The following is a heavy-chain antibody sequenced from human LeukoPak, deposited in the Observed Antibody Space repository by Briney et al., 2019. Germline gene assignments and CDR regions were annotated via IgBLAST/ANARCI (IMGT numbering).Heavy chain of an antibody. J-gene: IGHJ3*02. CDR2: INPNSGGT. CDR3: ARDRGLIDYGDYHDAFDI. Sequence: ASVTVSCKASGYTFTGYFMHWVRQAPGQGLEWMGWINPNSGGTNYAQKFQGWVTMTRDTSISTAYMELSRLRSDDTAVYYCARDRGLIDYGDYHDAFDIWGQGTMVTVSS. CDR1: GYTFTGYF. V-gene: IGHV1-2*04. D-gene: IGHD4-17*01.